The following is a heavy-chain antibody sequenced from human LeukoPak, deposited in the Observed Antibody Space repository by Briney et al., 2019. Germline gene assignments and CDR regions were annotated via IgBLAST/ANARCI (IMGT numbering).Heavy chain of an antibody. V-gene: IGHV1-69*05. CDR2: VIPIFGTA. J-gene: IGHJ5*02. D-gene: IGHD4-23*01. Sequence: SVKVSCKASGGTFSSYAISWVRQAPGQGLEWMGRVIPIFGTANYAQKFQGRVTITTDESTSTAYMELSSLRSEDTAVYYCARHGGLRPLGSWFDPWGQGTLVTVSS. CDR1: GGTFSSYA. CDR3: ARHGGLRPLGSWFDP.